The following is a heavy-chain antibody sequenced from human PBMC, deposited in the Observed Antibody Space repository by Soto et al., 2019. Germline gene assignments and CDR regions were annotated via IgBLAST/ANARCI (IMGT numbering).Heavy chain of an antibody. CDR1: GSIFRGYG. CDR2: IWYDGSNK. V-gene: IGHV3-33*01. Sequence: QEHLVESGGGVVQPGTSLRLSCAASGSIFRGYGMHWVRQAPGKGLEWVAVIWYDGSNKYYADSVKGRFTISRDNSKNMLYLQMDRLRAEDTGVYYCGRDGIGGTVFRGFCDYWGQGTLVTISS. D-gene: IGHD1-7*01. J-gene: IGHJ4*02. CDR3: GRDGIGGTVFRGFCDY.